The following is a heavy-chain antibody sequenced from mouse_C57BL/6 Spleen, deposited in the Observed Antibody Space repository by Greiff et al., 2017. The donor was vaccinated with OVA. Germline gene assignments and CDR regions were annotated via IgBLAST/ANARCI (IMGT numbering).Heavy chain of an antibody. D-gene: IGHD1-1*01. Sequence: QVQLQQPGAELVKPGASVKLSCKASGYTFTSYWMQWVKQRPGQGLEWIGAIDPSDSYTNYNQKFKGKATLTVDTSSSTAYMQLSSLTSEDSAVXYCARGGTTVVVHFDYWGQGTTLTVSS. CDR3: ARGGTTVVVHFDY. CDR2: IDPSDSYT. CDR1: GYTFTSYW. J-gene: IGHJ2*01. V-gene: IGHV1-50*01.